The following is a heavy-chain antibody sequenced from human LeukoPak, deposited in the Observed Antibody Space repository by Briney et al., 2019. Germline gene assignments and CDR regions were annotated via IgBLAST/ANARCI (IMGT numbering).Heavy chain of an antibody. CDR2: IYHSGST. CDR3: ARGGTAALDY. CDR1: SDSISNNNW. J-gene: IGHJ4*02. D-gene: IGHD2-2*01. V-gene: IGHV4-4*02. Sequence: SGTLSLTCAVSSDSISNNNWWSWARQPPGKGLEWIGEIYHSGSTNYNPSLKSRVTISVDNSKNQFSLKLTSVTAADTAVYYCARGGTAALDYWGQGTLVTVSS.